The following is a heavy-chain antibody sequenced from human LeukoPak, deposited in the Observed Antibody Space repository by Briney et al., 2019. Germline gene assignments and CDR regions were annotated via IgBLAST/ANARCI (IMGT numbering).Heavy chain of an antibody. CDR2: ISYDGSNK. J-gene: IGHJ4*02. CDR3: ARDEDYYDSSGSQYYFDY. CDR1: GFTFSSHG. D-gene: IGHD3-22*01. V-gene: IGHV3-30*03. Sequence: PGGSLRLSCAASGFTFSSHGMHWVRQAPGKGLEWVAVISYDGSNKYYADSVKGRFTISRDNSKNTLYLQMNSLRAEDTAVYYCARDEDYYDSSGSQYYFDYWGQGTLVTVSS.